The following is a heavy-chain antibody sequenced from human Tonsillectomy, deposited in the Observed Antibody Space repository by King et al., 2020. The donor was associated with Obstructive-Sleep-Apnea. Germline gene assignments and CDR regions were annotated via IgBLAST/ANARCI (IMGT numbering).Heavy chain of an antibody. CDR1: GFTFSSYA. CDR3: AKDKGYSYGYSGNYFDY. D-gene: IGHD5-18*01. Sequence: VQLVESGGGLVQPGGSLRLSCAASGFTFSSYAMSWVRQAPGKGLEWVSAISGSGGSTYYADSVKGRFTISRDNSKNTLYLQMNSLRAEDTAVYYCAKDKGYSYGYSGNYFDYWGQGTLVTVSS. V-gene: IGHV3-23*04. CDR2: ISGSGGST. J-gene: IGHJ4*02.